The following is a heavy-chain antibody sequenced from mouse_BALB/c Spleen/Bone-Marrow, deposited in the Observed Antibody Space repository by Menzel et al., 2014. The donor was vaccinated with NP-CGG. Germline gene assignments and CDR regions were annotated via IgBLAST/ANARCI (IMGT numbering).Heavy chain of an antibody. J-gene: IGHJ3*01. Sequence: EVKVIESGGGLVQPGGSLKLSCAASGFDFSRFWMSWVRQAPGKGLEWIGEINPDSSTINYTPSLKDKFIISRDNAKNTLYLQMSKVRSEDTVLYYCARLGYYGSFAFWGEGTLVTVSA. V-gene: IGHV4-1*02. CDR1: GFDFSRFW. D-gene: IGHD1-2*01. CDR3: ARLGYYGSFAF. CDR2: INPDSSTI.